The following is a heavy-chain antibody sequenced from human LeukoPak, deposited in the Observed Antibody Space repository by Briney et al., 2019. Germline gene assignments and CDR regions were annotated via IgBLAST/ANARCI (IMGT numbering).Heavy chain of an antibody. CDR3: ARDSDAFDI. J-gene: IGHJ3*02. V-gene: IGHV3-9*03. CDR1: GFTFDDYA. CDR2: ISWNSGSI. Sequence: GGSLRLSCAASGFTFDDYAMHWVRQAPGKGLEWVSGISWNSGSIMYADSVKGRFTISRDNAKNSLYLQMNSLRAEDMALYYCARDSDAFDIWGQGTMVTVSS.